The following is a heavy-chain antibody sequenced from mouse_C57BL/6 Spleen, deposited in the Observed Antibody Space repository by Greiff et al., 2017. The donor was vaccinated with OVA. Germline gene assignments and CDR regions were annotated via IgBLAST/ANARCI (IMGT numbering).Heavy chain of an antibody. J-gene: IGHJ3*01. CDR1: GYTFTDYY. D-gene: IGHD4-1*01. V-gene: IGHV1-26*01. CDR3: ARREDWAWFAY. Sequence: EVQLQQSGPELVKPGASVKISCKASGYTFTDYYMNWVKQSHGKSLEWIGDINPNNGGTSYNQKFKGKATLTVDKSSSTAYMELRSLTSEDSAVYYCARREDWAWFAYWGQGTLVTVSA. CDR2: INPNNGGT.